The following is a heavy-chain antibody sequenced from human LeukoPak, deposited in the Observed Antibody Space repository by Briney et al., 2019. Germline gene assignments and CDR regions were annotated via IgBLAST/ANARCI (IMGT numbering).Heavy chain of an antibody. D-gene: IGHD6-19*01. J-gene: IGHJ5*02. CDR1: GYTFTSHG. CDR3: ARGSSGWYIGWFDP. CDR2: ISAYNGNT. V-gene: IGHV1-18*01. Sequence: ASVKVSCKASGYTFTSHGISWVRQAPGQGLEWMGWISAYNGNTNYAQKLQGRVTMTTDTSTSTAYMELRSLRSDDTAVYYCARGSSGWYIGWFDPWGQGTLVTVSS.